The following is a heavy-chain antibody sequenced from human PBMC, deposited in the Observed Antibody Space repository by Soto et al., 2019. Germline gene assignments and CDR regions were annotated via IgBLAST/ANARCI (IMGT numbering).Heavy chain of an antibody. CDR3: ARDVARHSSWWDYYGMDV. Sequence: QVQLVQSGAEVKKPGASVKVSCKASGYTFTSYGISWVRQAPGQGLEWMGWISAYNGNTNYAQKLQGRVTRTTDTSTSTAYMELRSLRSDDTAVYYCARDVARHSSWWDYYGMDVWGQGTTVTVSS. J-gene: IGHJ6*02. V-gene: IGHV1-18*01. CDR1: GYTFTSYG. D-gene: IGHD6-13*01. CDR2: ISAYNGNT.